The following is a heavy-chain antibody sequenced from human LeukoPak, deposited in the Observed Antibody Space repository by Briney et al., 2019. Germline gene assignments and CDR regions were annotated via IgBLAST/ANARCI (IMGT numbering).Heavy chain of an antibody. Sequence: SETLSLTCAVYGGSFSGYYWSWIRQPPGKGLEWIGEINHSGSTNYNPSLKSRVTISVDTSKNQFSLKLSSVTAADTAVYYCARVTAYSRYFDWSYYFDYWGQGTLVTVSS. J-gene: IGHJ4*02. CDR3: ARVTAYSRYFDWSYYFDY. CDR2: INHSGST. CDR1: GGSFSGYY. D-gene: IGHD3-9*01. V-gene: IGHV4-34*01.